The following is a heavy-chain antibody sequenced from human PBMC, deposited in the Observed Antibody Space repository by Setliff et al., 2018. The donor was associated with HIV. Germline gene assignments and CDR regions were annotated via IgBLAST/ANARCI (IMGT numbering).Heavy chain of an antibody. D-gene: IGHD3-16*01. V-gene: IGHV1-2*02. CDR2: INPNSGGT. CDR3: ATAGGRSWFDP. Sequence: ASVKVSCKTSGCTFDAKYIHWARQAPGQGLEWMGWINPNSGGTNYARKFQGRVTMTRDTSISTAYMELNSLRSDGTAVYYCATAGGRSWFDPWGPGTLVTVS. J-gene: IGHJ5*02. CDR1: GCTFDAKY.